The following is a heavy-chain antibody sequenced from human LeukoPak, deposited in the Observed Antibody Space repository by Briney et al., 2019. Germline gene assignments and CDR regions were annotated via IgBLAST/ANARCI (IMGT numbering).Heavy chain of an antibody. Sequence: GGSLRLSCAASGFTFSSYAMSWVRQAPGKGLEWVSAISGSGGSTYYADSVKGRFTISRDTSKNTLYLQMNSLRAEDTAVYYCAKGRDSSGYQLGYYWGQGTLVTVSS. CDR1: GFTFSSYA. CDR3: AKGRDSSGYQLGYY. D-gene: IGHD3-22*01. CDR2: ISGSGGST. V-gene: IGHV3-23*01. J-gene: IGHJ4*02.